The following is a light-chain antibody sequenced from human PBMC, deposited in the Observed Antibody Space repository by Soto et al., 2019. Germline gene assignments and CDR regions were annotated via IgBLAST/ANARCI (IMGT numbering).Light chain of an antibody. V-gene: IGKV3-20*01. J-gene: IGKJ1*01. CDR1: PSVSSNF. CDR3: QQYGSSGT. CDR2: GAF. Sequence: SGFTHSPGTLSLSKEKRAPLSCRASPSVSSNFVAWYQKKAGQAPRLLISGAFNRATGVPERFSGGGSGTDFTLTISRLEAEDFAVYYCQQYGSSGTFGQGTKV.